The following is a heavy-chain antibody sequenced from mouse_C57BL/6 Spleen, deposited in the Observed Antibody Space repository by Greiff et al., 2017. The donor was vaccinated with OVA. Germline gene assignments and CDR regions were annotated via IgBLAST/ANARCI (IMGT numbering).Heavy chain of an antibody. CDR2: IYPGSGNT. D-gene: IGHD1-1*01. J-gene: IGHJ1*03. V-gene: IGHV1-76*01. Sequence: VQLQQSGAELVRPGASVKLSCKASGYTFTDYYINWVKQRPGQGLEWIARIYPGSGNTYYNEKFKGKATLSAEKSSSTAYMHLSSLTSDDSAVYFCARGSSYEYFDVWGTGTTGTVAS. CDR1: GYTFTDYY. CDR3: ARGSSYEYFDV.